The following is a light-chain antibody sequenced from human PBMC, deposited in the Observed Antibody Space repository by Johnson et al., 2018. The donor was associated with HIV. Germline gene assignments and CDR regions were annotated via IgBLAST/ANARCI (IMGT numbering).Light chain of an antibody. Sequence: QSVLTQPPSVSAAPGQKVTISCSGSSSNIGNNYVSWYQQLPGTAPKLLIYDNNKRPSGIPDRFSGSKSGTSATLGITGLQTGDEAEYYCGTWDRSLSEGGVGTGTNVTVL. CDR3: GTWDRSLSEGG. CDR2: DNN. J-gene: IGLJ1*01. V-gene: IGLV1-51*01. CDR1: SSNIGNNY.